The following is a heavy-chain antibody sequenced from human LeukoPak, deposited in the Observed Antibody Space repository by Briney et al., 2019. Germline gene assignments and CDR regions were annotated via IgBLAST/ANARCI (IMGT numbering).Heavy chain of an antibody. J-gene: IGHJ6*03. Sequence: SETLSLTCAVYGGSFSGYYWSWIRQPPGKGLEWIGEINHSVSTNYNPSLKSGVTISVDTSKNQFSLKLSSVTATNTAWYNFARGLLRSGYYTDYYYYFMDVWGKGTTVTVSS. CDR1: GGSFSGYY. CDR2: INHSVST. V-gene: IGHV4-34*01. D-gene: IGHD3-3*01. CDR3: ARGLLRSGYYTDYYYYFMDV.